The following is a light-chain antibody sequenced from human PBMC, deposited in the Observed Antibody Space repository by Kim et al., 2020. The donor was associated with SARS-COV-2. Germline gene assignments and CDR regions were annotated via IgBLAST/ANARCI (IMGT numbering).Light chain of an antibody. Sequence: LSPGERATLSCRASQRISSNFLAWYQHKPGQAPRLLIHGASSRATGIPDRFSGSGSGTDFTLTISRLEPEDSAVYYCQQYGSSPYTFGQGTKLEI. CDR2: GAS. V-gene: IGKV3-20*01. J-gene: IGKJ2*01. CDR1: QRISSNF. CDR3: QQYGSSPYT.